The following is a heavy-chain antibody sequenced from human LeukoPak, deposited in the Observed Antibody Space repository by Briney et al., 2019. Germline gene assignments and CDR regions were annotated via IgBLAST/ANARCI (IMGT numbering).Heavy chain of an antibody. CDR1: GFTFSSYG. D-gene: IGHD4-11*01. CDR2: IWYDGSNK. J-gene: IGHJ4*02. V-gene: IGHV3-33*01. Sequence: GRSLRLSCAASGFTFSSYGMHWVRQAPGKGLEWVAVIWYDGSNKYYADSVKGRFTISRDNSKNPLYLQMNSLRAEDTAGYYCARDSHSDYTFDYWGRGTLVTVSS. CDR3: ARDSHSDYTFDY.